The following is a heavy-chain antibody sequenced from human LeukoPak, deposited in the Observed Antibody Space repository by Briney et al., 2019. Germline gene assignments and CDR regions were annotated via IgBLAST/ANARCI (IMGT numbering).Heavy chain of an antibody. D-gene: IGHD3-16*01. Sequence: PGGSLRLSCAASGFTFSSYAMHWVRQAPGKGLEWVSYISSSGSTIYYADSVKGRFTISRDNAKNSLYLQMNSLRAEDTAVYYCARGNSIIGDYMDVWGKGTTVTISS. CDR3: ARGNSIIGDYMDV. CDR2: ISSSGSTI. CDR1: GFTFSSYA. J-gene: IGHJ6*03. V-gene: IGHV3-48*03.